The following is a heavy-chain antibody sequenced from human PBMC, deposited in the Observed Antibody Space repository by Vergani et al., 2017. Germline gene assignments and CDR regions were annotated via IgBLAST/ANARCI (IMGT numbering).Heavy chain of an antibody. CDR2: IDYSGIT. Sequence: QLQLQESGPGLVKPSETLSLTCTVSGGSISSSSYYWGWLRQPPGKGLEWIGRIDYSGITYYNPSLKRRVTISVDTSKNQFSLKLSSVTAADTAVYYCARVVLWHRLFDPWGQGTLVTVSA. CDR3: ARVVLWHRLFDP. V-gene: IGHV4-39*07. CDR1: GGSISSSSYY. D-gene: IGHD2/OR15-2a*01. J-gene: IGHJ5*02.